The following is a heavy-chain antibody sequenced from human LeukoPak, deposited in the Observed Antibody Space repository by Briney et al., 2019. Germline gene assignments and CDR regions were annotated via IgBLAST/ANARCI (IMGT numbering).Heavy chain of an antibody. CDR1: GGSFSGYY. D-gene: IGHD3-22*01. V-gene: IGHV4-34*01. CDR3: ARSEITMIVVAIDY. CDR2: INHSGST. J-gene: IGHJ4*02. Sequence: MASETLSLTCAVYGGSFSGYYWSWIRQPPGKGLEWIGEINHSGSTNYNPSLKSRVTISVDTSKNQFSLKLSSVTAADTAVYYCARSEITMIVVAIDYWGQGTLVTVSS.